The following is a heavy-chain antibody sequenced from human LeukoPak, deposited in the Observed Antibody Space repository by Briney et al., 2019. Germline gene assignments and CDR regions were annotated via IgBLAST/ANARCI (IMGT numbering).Heavy chain of an antibody. CDR2: INHSGST. V-gene: IGHV4-34*01. J-gene: IGHJ4*02. CDR3: ARGLAYCGGDCSEAHNSYYFDY. CDR1: GGSFSGYY. Sequence: PSETLSLTCAVYGGSFSGYYWSWIRQPPGKGLEWIGEINHSGSTNYNPSLKSRVTISVDTSKNQFSLRLSSVTAADTAVYYCARGLAYCGGDCSEAHNSYYFDYWGQGTLVTVSS. D-gene: IGHD2-21*02.